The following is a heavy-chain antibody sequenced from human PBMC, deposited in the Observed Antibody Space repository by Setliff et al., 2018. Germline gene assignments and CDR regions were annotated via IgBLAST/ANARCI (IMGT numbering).Heavy chain of an antibody. D-gene: IGHD3-10*01. CDR2: INTNTGNP. CDR1: GYTFSTYA. V-gene: IGHV7-4-1*02. Sequence: ASVKVSCKGSGYTFSTYAIIWMRQAPGQGLEWMGWINTNTGNPSYAQGFTGRFVFSLDTSVSTAYLQISSIKAEDTAIYYCARGSRFGTIVYRGDYYLDVWGKGTTVTVSS. CDR3: ARGSRFGTIVYRGDYYLDV. J-gene: IGHJ6*03.